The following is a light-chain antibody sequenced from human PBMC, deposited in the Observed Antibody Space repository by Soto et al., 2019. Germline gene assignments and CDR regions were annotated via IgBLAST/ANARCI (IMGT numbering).Light chain of an antibody. CDR2: AAS. V-gene: IGKV1-39*01. Sequence: DIQMTQSPSSLSASVGDRVTITCRASQSISSYLNWYQHKPGKAPKLLIYAASSLQSGVPSRFSGSGSGTDFTLTISSLQPEDFATYYCQQSYRTPLTFGGGNKVEIK. CDR3: QQSYRTPLT. J-gene: IGKJ4*01. CDR1: QSISSY.